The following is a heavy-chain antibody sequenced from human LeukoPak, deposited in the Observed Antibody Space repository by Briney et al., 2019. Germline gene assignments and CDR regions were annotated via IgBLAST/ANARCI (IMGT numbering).Heavy chain of an antibody. CDR3: AGMGGWYDYYFDY. Sequence: SVKVSCKASGGTFSSYAISWVRQAPGQGLEWMGGIIPIFGTANYARKFQGRVTITADKSTSTAYMELSGLRSEDTAVYYCAGMGGWYDYYFDYWGQGTLVTVSS. CDR1: GGTFSSYA. CDR2: IIPIFGTA. D-gene: IGHD6-19*01. J-gene: IGHJ4*02. V-gene: IGHV1-69*06.